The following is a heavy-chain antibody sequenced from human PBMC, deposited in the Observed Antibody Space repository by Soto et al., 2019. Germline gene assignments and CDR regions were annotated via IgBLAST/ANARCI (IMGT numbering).Heavy chain of an antibody. J-gene: IGHJ4*02. CDR1: GFTFSSYS. D-gene: IGHD3-3*01. V-gene: IGHV3-48*02. Sequence: GSLRLSCAASGFTFSSYSMNSLRQSPGKGLEWISYISTTSSSIYYADSVKGRFTISRDNAKNSLFLQMNSLRDEDTAVYYCARKGVAFDYWGQGALVTVSS. CDR2: ISTTSSSI. CDR3: ARKGVAFDY.